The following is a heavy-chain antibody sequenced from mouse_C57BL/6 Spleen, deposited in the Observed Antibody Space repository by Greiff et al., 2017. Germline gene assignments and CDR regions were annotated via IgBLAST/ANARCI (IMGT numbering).Heavy chain of an antibody. V-gene: IGHV1-62-2*01. CDR1: GYTFTEYT. Sequence: VQLQQSGAELVKPGASVKLSCKASGYTFTEYTIHWVKQRSGQGLEWIGWFYPGSGSIKYNEKFKDKATLTADKSSSTVYMELSRLTSEYSAVYFCARHEGGLYDGYYVPFDYWGQGTTLTVSS. CDR2: FYPGSGSI. J-gene: IGHJ2*01. CDR3: ARHEGGLYDGYYVPFDY. D-gene: IGHD2-3*01.